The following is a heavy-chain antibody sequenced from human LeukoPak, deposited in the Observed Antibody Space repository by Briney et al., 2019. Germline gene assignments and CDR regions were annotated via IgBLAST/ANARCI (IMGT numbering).Heavy chain of an antibody. D-gene: IGHD6-19*01. CDR2: IKQDGSEK. V-gene: IGHV3-7*04. J-gene: IGHJ4*02. CDR1: GSTFSSYW. CDR3: VRGEPSIAVAAVDY. Sequence: PGGSLRLSCAASGSTFSSYWMSWVRQAPGKGLEWVANIKQDGSEKYYVDSVKGRFTISRDIAKNSLYLQMNSLRAEDTAVYYCVRGEPSIAVAAVDYWGQGTLVTVSS.